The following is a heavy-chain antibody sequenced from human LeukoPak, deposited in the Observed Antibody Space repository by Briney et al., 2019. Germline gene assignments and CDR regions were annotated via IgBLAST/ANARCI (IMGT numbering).Heavy chain of an antibody. J-gene: IGHJ3*02. CDR1: GGSFSGYY. D-gene: IGHD6-13*01. CDR3: ARGIAAADMAFDI. CDR2: INHSGST. V-gene: IGHV4-34*01. Sequence: SETLSLTCAVYGGSFSGYYWSWIRQPPGKGLEWIGEINHSGSTNYNPSLKSRVTISVDTSKNQFSLKLSSVTAADTAVYYCARGIAAADMAFDIWGQGTMVTVSS.